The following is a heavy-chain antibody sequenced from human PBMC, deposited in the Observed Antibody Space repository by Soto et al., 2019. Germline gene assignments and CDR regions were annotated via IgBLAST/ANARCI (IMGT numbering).Heavy chain of an antibody. V-gene: IGHV1-69*13. Sequence: ASVKVSCKASGGTFSSYAISWVRQAPGQGLEWMGGIIPIFGTANYAQKFQGRVTITADESTSTAYMELSSLRSEDTAVYYCARDLGVGYCSGGSCYQQISYYYYGMDVWGKGTSVTVSS. CDR1: GGTFSSYA. CDR3: ARDLGVGYCSGGSCYQQISYYYYGMDV. J-gene: IGHJ6*04. CDR2: IIPIFGTA. D-gene: IGHD2-15*01.